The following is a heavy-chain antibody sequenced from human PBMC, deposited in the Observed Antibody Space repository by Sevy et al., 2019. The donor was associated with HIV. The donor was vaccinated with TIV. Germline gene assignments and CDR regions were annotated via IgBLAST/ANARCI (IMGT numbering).Heavy chain of an antibody. CDR2: ISGSGGST. D-gene: IGHD3-22*01. CDR1: GFTFSSYA. CDR3: AKDWYYYDSSGYYYYPYFDY. J-gene: IGHJ4*02. Sequence: GGSLRLSGAASGFTFSSYAMSWVRQAPGKGLEWVSAISGSGGSTYYADSVKGGFTISRDNSKNTLYRKMNSLRAEDTAVYYCAKDWYYYDSSGYYYYPYFDYWGQGTLVTVSS. V-gene: IGHV3-23*01.